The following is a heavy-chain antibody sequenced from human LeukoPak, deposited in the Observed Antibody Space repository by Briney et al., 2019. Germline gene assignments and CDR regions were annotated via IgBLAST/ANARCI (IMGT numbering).Heavy chain of an antibody. D-gene: IGHD2-15*01. J-gene: IGHJ4*02. CDR1: GYIFTRYG. V-gene: IGHV1-18*01. CDR3: ARDFFHGHCSGLSCFLLDY. CDR2: ILYGET. Sequence: ASVKVSCKASGYIFTRYGISWVRQAPGQGLEWVGWILYGETKYAQKFQGRLTMTTDTSTNTAYMELRSLRPDDTAIYYCARDFFHGHCSGLSCFLLDYWSQGSLVTISS.